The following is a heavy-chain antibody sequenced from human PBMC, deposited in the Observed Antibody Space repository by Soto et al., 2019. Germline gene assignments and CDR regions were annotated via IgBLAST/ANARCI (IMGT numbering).Heavy chain of an antibody. CDR1: GFSFSTSGLG. V-gene: IGHV2-5*02. CDR3: AHSPPPTVTTSAEYFQH. D-gene: IGHD4-17*01. Sequence: QITLKESGPTLVKPARTLTLTCTFSGFSFSTSGLGVGWIRQPPGKALEWLALIYWDDDKRYSPSLKSRLTVTKDTSKNQVVLTMTNMDPVDTATYYCAHSPPPTVTTSAEYFQHWGQGTLVTVSS. CDR2: IYWDDDK. J-gene: IGHJ1*01.